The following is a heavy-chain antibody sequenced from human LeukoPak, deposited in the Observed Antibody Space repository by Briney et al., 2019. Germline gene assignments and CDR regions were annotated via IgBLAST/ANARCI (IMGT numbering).Heavy chain of an antibody. CDR1: GYTFTSYD. CDR2: MNPNSGNT. Sequence: ASVKVSCKASGYTFTSYDINWVRQATGQGLEWMGWMNPNSGNTGYAQKLQGRVTMTTDTSTSTAYMELRSLRSDDTAVYYCARDWAPYSYGLHFGYWGQGTLVTVSS. V-gene: IGHV1-8*01. J-gene: IGHJ4*02. CDR3: ARDWAPYSYGLHFGY. D-gene: IGHD5-18*01.